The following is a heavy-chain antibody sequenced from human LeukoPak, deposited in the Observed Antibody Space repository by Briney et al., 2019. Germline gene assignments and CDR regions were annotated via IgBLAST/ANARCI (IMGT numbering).Heavy chain of an antibody. CDR2: IYPDDSDT. CDR1: GYTFTNYW. CDR3: ARLLCNISYFDY. D-gene: IGHD3-10*02. J-gene: IGHJ4*02. Sequence: GESLKISCRSSGYTFTNYWIGWVRQMPGKGLEGMGIIYPDDSDTRYSPSFQGQVTISADKSISTAYLQWSSLKASDTAMYYCARLLCNISYFDYWGQGTLVTVSS. V-gene: IGHV5-51*01.